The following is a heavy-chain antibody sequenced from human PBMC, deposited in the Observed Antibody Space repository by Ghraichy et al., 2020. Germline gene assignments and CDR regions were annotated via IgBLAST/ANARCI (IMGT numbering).Heavy chain of an antibody. Sequence: SETLSLTCTVSGGSVSSGSYYWSWIRQPPGKGLEWIGYIYYSGSTNYNPSLKSRVTISVDTSKNQFSLKLSSVTAAETAVYYCARGSITMVRGVIIPGAHDYWGQGTLVTVSS. D-gene: IGHD3-10*01. CDR3: ARGSITMVRGVIIPGAHDY. V-gene: IGHV4-61*01. J-gene: IGHJ4*02. CDR2: IYYSGST. CDR1: GGSVSSGSYY.